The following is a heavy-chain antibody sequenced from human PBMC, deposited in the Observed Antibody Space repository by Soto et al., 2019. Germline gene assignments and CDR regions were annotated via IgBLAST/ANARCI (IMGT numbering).Heavy chain of an antibody. J-gene: IGHJ6*02. Sequence: GGSLRLSCAASGFTFSSYEMNWVRQAPGKGLEWVSYISSSGSTIYYADSVKGRFTISRDNAKNSLYLQMNSLRAEDTAVYYCARYCSSTSCYFSAGSGMDVWGQGTTVTVS. CDR1: GFTFSSYE. V-gene: IGHV3-48*03. D-gene: IGHD2-2*01. CDR3: ARYCSSTSCYFSAGSGMDV. CDR2: ISSSGSTI.